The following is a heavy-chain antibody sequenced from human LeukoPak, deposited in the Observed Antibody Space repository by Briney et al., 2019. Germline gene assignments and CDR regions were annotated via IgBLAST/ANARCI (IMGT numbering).Heavy chain of an antibody. CDR1: GGSISSYY. CDR2: INHSGST. J-gene: IGHJ4*02. Sequence: PSETLSLTCTVSGGSISSYYWNWIRQPPGKGLEWIGEINHSGSTNYNPSLKSRVTISVDTSKNQFSLKLSSVTAADTAVYYCASSLRYFDWLPLDWGQGTLVTVSS. D-gene: IGHD3-9*01. V-gene: IGHV4-34*01. CDR3: ASSLRYFDWLPLD.